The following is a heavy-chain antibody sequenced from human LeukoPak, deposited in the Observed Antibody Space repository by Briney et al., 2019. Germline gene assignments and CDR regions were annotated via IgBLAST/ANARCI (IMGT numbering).Heavy chain of an antibody. V-gene: IGHV1-46*01. CDR2: INPSDGST. D-gene: IGHD3-22*01. Sequence: ASVKVSCKASGDTFTSYYIHWVRQAPGQGLEWMGIINPSDGSTSYAQNFQGRVTMTRDTSTSTLYMELSSLTSEDTAVYFCARVAYYDSSVYSFDYWGQGTLVTVSS. J-gene: IGHJ4*02. CDR1: GDTFTSYY. CDR3: ARVAYYDSSVYSFDY.